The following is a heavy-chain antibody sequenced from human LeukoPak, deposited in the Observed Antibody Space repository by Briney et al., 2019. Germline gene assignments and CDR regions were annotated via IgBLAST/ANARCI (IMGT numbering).Heavy chain of an antibody. CDR1: GYTFTSYD. CDR3: AREGGALEYFQH. J-gene: IGHJ1*01. V-gene: IGHV1-69*04. CDR2: IIPILGIA. D-gene: IGHD1-26*01. Sequence: GASVKVSCKASGYTFTSYDINWVRQAPGQGLEWMGRIIPILGIANYAQKFQGRVTITADKSTSTAYMELSSLRSEDTAVYYCAREGGALEYFQHWGQGTLVTVSS.